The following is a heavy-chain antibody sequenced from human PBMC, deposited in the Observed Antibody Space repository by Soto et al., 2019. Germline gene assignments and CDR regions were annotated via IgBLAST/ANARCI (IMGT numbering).Heavy chain of an antibody. J-gene: IGHJ5*02. Sequence: GGSLRLSCAASGFTFSSYSMNWVRQAPGKGLEWVSSISSSSYIYYADSVKGRFTISRDNAKNSLYLQMNSLRAEDTAVYYCARDSSSSGWFDPWGQGTLVTVSS. CDR2: ISSSSYI. CDR3: ARDSSSSGWFDP. V-gene: IGHV3-21*01. CDR1: GFTFSSYS. D-gene: IGHD6-6*01.